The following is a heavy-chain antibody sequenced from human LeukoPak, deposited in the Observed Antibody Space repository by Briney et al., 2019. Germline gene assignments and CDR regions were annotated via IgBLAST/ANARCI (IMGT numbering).Heavy chain of an antibody. V-gene: IGHV4-4*07. Sequence: SETLSLTCTVSGGSISSYYWSWIRQPAGKGLEWIGRIYTSGSTNYNPSLKSRVTMSVDTSKNQFSLKLSSVTAADTAVYYCARAGCGGDCYPSGYSYYYGMDVWGQGTTVTVSS. J-gene: IGHJ6*02. CDR1: GGSISSYY. CDR2: IYTSGST. CDR3: ARAGCGGDCYPSGYSYYYGMDV. D-gene: IGHD2-21*02.